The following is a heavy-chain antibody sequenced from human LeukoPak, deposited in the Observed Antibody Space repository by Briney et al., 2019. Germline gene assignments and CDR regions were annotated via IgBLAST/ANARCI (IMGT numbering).Heavy chain of an antibody. CDR3: ATSTPGFTMVRGVITIFDY. CDR1: GGSFSGYY. Sequence: SETLSLTCAVYGGSFSGYYWSWIRQPPGKGLEWIGEINHSGSTNYNPSLKSRVTISVDTSKNQFSLRLSSLTAADTAVYYCATSTPGFTMVRGVITIFDYWGQGTLVTVSS. D-gene: IGHD3-10*01. V-gene: IGHV4-34*01. J-gene: IGHJ4*02. CDR2: INHSGST.